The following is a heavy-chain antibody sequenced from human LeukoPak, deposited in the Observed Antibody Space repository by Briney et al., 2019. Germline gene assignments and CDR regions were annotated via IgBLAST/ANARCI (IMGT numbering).Heavy chain of an antibody. V-gene: IGHV4-30-4*01. CDR2: IYDSGST. D-gene: IGHD2-15*01. J-gene: IGHJ3*02. Sequence: PSQTLSLTCTVSGASIRSGDYYWRWIRQPPGKGLEWIGYIYDSGSTYYNPSLKSRITISVDTSENRFSLKLSSVIATDTAVYYCARDCSGGSCYGAFDIWGQGTMVTVSS. CDR1: GASIRSGDYY. CDR3: ARDCSGGSCYGAFDI.